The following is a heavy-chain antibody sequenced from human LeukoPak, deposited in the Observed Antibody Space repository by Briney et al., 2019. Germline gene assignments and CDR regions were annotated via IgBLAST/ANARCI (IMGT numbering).Heavy chain of an antibody. CDR2: ISSSGTYI. J-gene: IGHJ4*02. CDR1: GFTFSGYN. V-gene: IGHV3-21*06. Sequence: GGSLRLSCAASGFTFSGYNMNWVRQAPGKGLEWVSFISSSGTYIYYADSLQGRFTISRDNAKSSLFLQLNNLRAEDTAVYYCARDLGGGSPSFFDYWGQGTLVAVSS. D-gene: IGHD2-15*01. CDR3: ARDLGGGSPSFFDY.